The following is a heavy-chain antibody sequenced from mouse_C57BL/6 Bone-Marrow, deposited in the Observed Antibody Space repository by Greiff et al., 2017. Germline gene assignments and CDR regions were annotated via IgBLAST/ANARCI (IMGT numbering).Heavy chain of an antibody. CDR1: GFSFSSYG. V-gene: IGHV5-6*01. CDR3: ARKGYNGNTPVLAY. Sequence: EVKVVESGGDLVKPGGSLKLSCAASGFSFSSYGMSWVRQTPDKRLEWVATISSGGSSNYYPDNVKGRFTISRDNAKNTLYLQMSILKSEDTAMYYCARKGYNGNTPVLAYWGQGTLVTVSA. CDR2: ISSGGSSN. J-gene: IGHJ3*01. D-gene: IGHD1-1*01.